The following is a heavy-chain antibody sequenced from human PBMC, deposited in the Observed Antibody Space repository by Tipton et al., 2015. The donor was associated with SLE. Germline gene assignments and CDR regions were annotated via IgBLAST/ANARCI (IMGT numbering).Heavy chain of an antibody. D-gene: IGHD2-2*01. V-gene: IGHV4-59*11. CDR1: GGSISSHY. CDR2: IYYSGST. CDR3: ARGKEYQLLFDY. Sequence: TLSLTCTVSGGSISSHYWSWIRQPPGKGLEWIGYIYYSGSTNYNPSLKSRVTISVDTSKNQFSLKLSSVTAADTAVYYCARGKEYQLLFDYWGQGTLVTVSS. J-gene: IGHJ4*02.